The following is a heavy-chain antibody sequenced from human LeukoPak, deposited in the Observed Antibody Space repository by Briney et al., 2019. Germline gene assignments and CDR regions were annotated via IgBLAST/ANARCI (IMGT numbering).Heavy chain of an antibody. V-gene: IGHV3-30*03. CDR1: GFTFSNYG. D-gene: IGHD4-17*01. CDR3: ARGGSYGDYVGS. J-gene: IGHJ4*02. Sequence: GGSLRLSCAASGFTFSNYGMHWVRQAPGKGLEWVALISYDGTNKYYADSVRGRFTISRDNAKNSLCLQMNSLRDEDTAVYYCARGGSYGDYVGSWGRGTLVTVSS. CDR2: ISYDGTNK.